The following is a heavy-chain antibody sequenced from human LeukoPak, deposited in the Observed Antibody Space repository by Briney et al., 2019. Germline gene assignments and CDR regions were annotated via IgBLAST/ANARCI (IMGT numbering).Heavy chain of an antibody. CDR3: AREDYYDAFDI. J-gene: IGHJ3*02. CDR1: GYTFTVYY. D-gene: IGHD1-26*01. V-gene: IGHV1-2*02. CDR2: INPNNGDT. Sequence: ASVKVSCKASGYTFTVYYMHWVRQAPGQGRGRVGWINPNNGDTNYAQKFQGRVTMTRDTSISTAYMELSRLKSDDTAVYYCAREDYYDAFDIWGQGTMVTVSS.